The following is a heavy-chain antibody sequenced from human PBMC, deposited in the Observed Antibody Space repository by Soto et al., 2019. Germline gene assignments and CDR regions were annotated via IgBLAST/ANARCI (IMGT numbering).Heavy chain of an antibody. V-gene: IGHV2-5*02. D-gene: IGHD4-17*01. J-gene: IGHJ6*02. CDR1: GFSLSTSGVG. CDR3: ARMGMTTVTTGYYYGMDV. CDR2: IYWDDDK. Sequence: SGPTLVNPTQTLTLTCTFSGFSLSTSGVGVGWIRQPPGKALEWLALIYWDDDKRYSPSLKSRLTITKDTSKNQVVLTMTNMDPVDTATYYCARMGMTTVTTGYYYGMDVWGQGTTVTVSS.